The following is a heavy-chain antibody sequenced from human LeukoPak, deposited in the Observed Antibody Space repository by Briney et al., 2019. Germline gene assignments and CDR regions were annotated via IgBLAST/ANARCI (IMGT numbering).Heavy chain of an antibody. V-gene: IGHV4-59*11. CDR2: VYYSGTN. Sequence: SETLSLTCTVSGGSIGSHYWSWIRQPPGSGLEWIGYVYYSGTNNYNPSLKSRVTISVDTSKNQFSLKLSSVTAADTAVYYCARDYYDSRGEAFDIWGLGTMVTVSS. D-gene: IGHD3-22*01. CDR1: GGSIGSHY. CDR3: ARDYYDSRGEAFDI. J-gene: IGHJ3*02.